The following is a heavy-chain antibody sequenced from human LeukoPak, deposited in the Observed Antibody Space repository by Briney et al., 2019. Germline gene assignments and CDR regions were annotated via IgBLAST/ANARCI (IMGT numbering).Heavy chain of an antibody. Sequence: SVKVSCKASGGTFSSYAISWVRQAPGQGLEWMGGIIPIFGTANYAQKFQGRVTITADESTSTAYMELSSLRSEDTAVYYCARESGSYHGNDYWGQGTLVTVSS. V-gene: IGHV1-69*13. CDR2: IIPIFGTA. CDR3: ARESGSYHGNDY. D-gene: IGHD1-26*01. CDR1: GGTFSSYA. J-gene: IGHJ4*02.